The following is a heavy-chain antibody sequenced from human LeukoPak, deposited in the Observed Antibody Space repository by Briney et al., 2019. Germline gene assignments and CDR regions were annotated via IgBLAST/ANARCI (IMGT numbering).Heavy chain of an antibody. CDR1: GYTFTSYY. Sequence: ASVRVSCKASGYTFTSYYMHWVRQAPGQGLEWMGIINPSGGNTSYAQKFQGRVTMTRDTSTSAVYMELNSLRSEDTAVYYCARALGKSWFDPWGQGTLVTVSS. D-gene: IGHD1-1*01. V-gene: IGHV1-46*01. J-gene: IGHJ5*02. CDR3: ARALGKSWFDP. CDR2: INPSGGNT.